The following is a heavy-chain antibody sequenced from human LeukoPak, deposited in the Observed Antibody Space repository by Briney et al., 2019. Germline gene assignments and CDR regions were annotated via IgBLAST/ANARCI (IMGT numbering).Heavy chain of an antibody. V-gene: IGHV3-11*04. CDR1: GFTFSDYY. Sequence: PGGSLRLSCAASGFTFSDYYMSWIRQAPGKGLEWVSYISSSGSTTYYADSVKGRFTISRDNAKNSLYLQMNSLRAEDTAVYYCARSGIQLWSQPFDYWGQGTLVTVSS. D-gene: IGHD5-18*01. J-gene: IGHJ4*02. CDR2: ISSSGSTT. CDR3: ARSGIQLWSQPFDY.